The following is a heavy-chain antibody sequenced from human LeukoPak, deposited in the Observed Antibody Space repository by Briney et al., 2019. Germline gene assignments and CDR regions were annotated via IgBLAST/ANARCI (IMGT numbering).Heavy chain of an antibody. J-gene: IGHJ5*02. Sequence: PSETLSLTCAVYGGSFSGYYWSWIRQPPGKGLEWIEEINHSGSTNYNPSLKSRVTISVDTSKNQFSLKLSSVTAADTAVYYCARGRGTIFGVVIKAKNWFDPWGQGTLVTVSS. D-gene: IGHD3-3*01. V-gene: IGHV4-34*01. CDR3: ARGRGTIFGVVIKAKNWFDP. CDR2: INHSGST. CDR1: GGSFSGYY.